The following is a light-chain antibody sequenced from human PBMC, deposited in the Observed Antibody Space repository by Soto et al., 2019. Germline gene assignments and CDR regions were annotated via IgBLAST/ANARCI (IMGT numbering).Light chain of an antibody. V-gene: IGLV2-8*01. J-gene: IGLJ1*01. Sequence: QSALTQPPSASGSPGQSVTISCTGTGSDVGAYNYLSWYQQHPGKAPKLMIYEVSKRPSGVPDRFSGSKSGNTASLTVSGLQAEDEAAYYCSSYAGSNNYVFGTGTKVTVL. CDR3: SSYAGSNNYV. CDR1: GSDVGAYNY. CDR2: EVS.